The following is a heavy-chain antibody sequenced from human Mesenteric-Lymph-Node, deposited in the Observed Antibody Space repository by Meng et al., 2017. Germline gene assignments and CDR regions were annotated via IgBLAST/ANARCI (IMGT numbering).Heavy chain of an antibody. J-gene: IGHJ4*02. CDR2: ISSSSSYI. Sequence: GESLKISCAASGFTFSSYAMSWVRQAPGKGLEWVSSISSSSSYIYYADSVKGRFTISRDNAKNSLYLQMNSLRAEDTAVYYCARAGSSWGFDYWGLGTLVTVSS. D-gene: IGHD6-13*01. CDR1: GFTFSSYA. V-gene: IGHV3-21*01. CDR3: ARAGSSWGFDY.